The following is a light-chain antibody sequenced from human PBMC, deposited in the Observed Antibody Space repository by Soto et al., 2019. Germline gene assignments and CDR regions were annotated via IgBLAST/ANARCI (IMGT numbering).Light chain of an antibody. CDR2: DVT. CDR1: SSDVGGYDY. J-gene: IGLJ1*01. V-gene: IGLV2-14*01. Sequence: QSVLTQPASVSGSPGQSITISCPGTSSDVGGYDYVSWYQQHPGKAPKLMIYDVTNRSSGVSNRFSGSKSGNTASLTISGLQAEDEADYYCISYASINTYVFGTGTKVTVL. CDR3: ISYASINTYV.